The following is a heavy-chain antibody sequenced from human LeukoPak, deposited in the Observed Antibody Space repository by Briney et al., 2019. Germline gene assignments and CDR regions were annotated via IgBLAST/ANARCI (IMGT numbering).Heavy chain of an antibody. CDR2: ICYTGTT. CDR3: ARGMTQQYFQH. J-gene: IGHJ1*01. CDR1: GGSISSGAYY. V-gene: IGHV4-31*03. D-gene: IGHD2-8*01. Sequence: QTLSLTCTVSGGSISSGAYYWTWIRQHPGKGLEWIVYICYTGTTDYNPSLESRVTISEDTSKNEVSLTLSSVTAADTAVYYCARGMTQQYFQHWGQGTLVTV.